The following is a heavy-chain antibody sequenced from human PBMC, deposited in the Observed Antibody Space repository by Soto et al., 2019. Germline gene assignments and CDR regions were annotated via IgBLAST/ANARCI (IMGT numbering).Heavy chain of an antibody. V-gene: IGHV4-4*07. Sequence: TSETLSLTCTVSGGSISSYYWSWIRQPAGKGLEWIGRIYTSGSTNYNPSLKSRVTMSVDTSKNQFSLKLSSVTAADTAVYYCARGRNYDFWSGYWFDYWGQGTLVTVSS. D-gene: IGHD3-3*01. CDR3: ARGRNYDFWSGYWFDY. CDR2: IYTSGST. CDR1: GGSISSYY. J-gene: IGHJ4*02.